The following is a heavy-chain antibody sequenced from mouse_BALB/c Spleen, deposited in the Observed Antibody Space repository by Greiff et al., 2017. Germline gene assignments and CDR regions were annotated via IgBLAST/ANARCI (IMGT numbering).Heavy chain of an antibody. D-gene: IGHD3-1*01. CDR1: GYTFTSYV. CDR2: INPYNDGT. J-gene: IGHJ4*01. V-gene: IGHV1-14*01. CDR3: AGQLGLPSMDY. Sequence: VHVKQSGPELVKPGASVKMSCKASGYTFTSYVMHWVKQKPGQGLEWIGYINPYNDGTKYNEKFKGKATLTSDKSSSTAYMELSSLTSEDSAVYYCAGQLGLPSMDYWGQGTSVTVSS.